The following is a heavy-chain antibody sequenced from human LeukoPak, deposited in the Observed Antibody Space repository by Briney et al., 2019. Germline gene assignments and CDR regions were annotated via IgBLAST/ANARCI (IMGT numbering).Heavy chain of an antibody. CDR2: ISYDESNK. V-gene: IGHV3-30*03. J-gene: IGHJ6*02. CDR1: GFIFSSSA. Sequence: GGSLRLSCAASGFIFSSSAMHWVRQAPGKGLEWVAVISYDESNKYYADSVKGRFTISRDNSKNTLYLQMNSLRAEDTAVYYCARGTDTKPFWSGYWVDVWGQGTTVTVSS. D-gene: IGHD3-3*01. CDR3: ARGTDTKPFWSGYWVDV.